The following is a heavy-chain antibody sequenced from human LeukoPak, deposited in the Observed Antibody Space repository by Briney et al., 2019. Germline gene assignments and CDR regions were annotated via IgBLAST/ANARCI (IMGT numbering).Heavy chain of an antibody. V-gene: IGHV4-38-2*01. CDR1: GYSISSGYY. CDR3: ATFDLTTTGTTGGY. J-gene: IGHJ4*02. CDR2: IYHSGST. D-gene: IGHD1-1*01. Sequence: SETLSLTCAVSGYSISSGYYWGWIRQPPGKGLEWIGSIYHSGSTYYNPSLKSRVTISVDTSKNQFSLKLSSVTAADTAEYYCATFDLTTTGTTGGYWGQGTLVTVSS.